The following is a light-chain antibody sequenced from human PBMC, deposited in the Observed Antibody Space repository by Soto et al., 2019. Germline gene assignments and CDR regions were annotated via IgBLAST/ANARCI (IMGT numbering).Light chain of an antibody. Sequence: EIQMTQSPASLSASVGERVTLTCRASHTIATYLNWYQQKAGQVPEVLIYGTSTLQPGVPSRFTGSGYGSDFTLTINNVQPEDFATYYCQQFYYYPHTFGQGTKLEVK. CDR2: GTS. CDR1: HTIATY. J-gene: IGKJ2*01. V-gene: IGKV1-39*01. CDR3: QQFYYYPHT.